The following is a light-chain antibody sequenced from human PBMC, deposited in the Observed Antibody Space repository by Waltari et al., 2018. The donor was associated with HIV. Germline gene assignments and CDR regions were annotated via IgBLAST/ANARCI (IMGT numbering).Light chain of an antibody. CDR1: QSLGSN. Sequence: EILMLQSPAPLSVSLGIRVTLSCRANQSLGSNVAWYHQRPGQTPRLLVYEASTRAPDTPTRFTGSGSGTKFTLTIISLQSEDFGVYFCQQYSDWPLTFGGGTKVDIK. CDR3: QQYSDWPLT. V-gene: IGKV3D-15*01. CDR2: EAS. J-gene: IGKJ4*01.